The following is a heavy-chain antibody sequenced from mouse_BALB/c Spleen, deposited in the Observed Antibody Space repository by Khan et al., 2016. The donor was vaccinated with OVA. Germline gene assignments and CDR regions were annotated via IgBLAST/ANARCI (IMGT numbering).Heavy chain of an antibody. CDR1: GISITTGNYR. J-gene: IGHJ2*01. D-gene: IGHD2-2*01. CDR2: LYYSGTT. Sequence: EVQLQESGPGLVKPSQTVSLTCTVTGISITTGNYRWSWIRQFPGNKLEWIGYLYYSGTTTYNPSLTSRTTITRDTSKNQFFLEMHSLTAEDTATYYCARDRGGFDSYDFDYGGQGTTLSVSS. V-gene: IGHV3-5*02. CDR3: ARDRGGFDSYDFDY.